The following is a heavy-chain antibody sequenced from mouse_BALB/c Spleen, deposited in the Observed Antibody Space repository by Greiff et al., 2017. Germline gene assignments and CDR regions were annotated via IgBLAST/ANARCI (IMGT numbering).Heavy chain of an antibody. D-gene: IGHD3-1*01. CDR3: ARGGLFFDY. J-gene: IGHJ2*01. CDR2: ISSGSSTI. V-gene: IGHV5-17*02. CDR1: GFTFSSFG. Sequence: EVQLVESGGGLVQPGGSRKLSCAASGFTFSSFGMHWVRQAPEKGLEWVAYISSGSSTIYYADTVKGRFTISRDNPKNTLFLQMTSLRSEDTAMYYCARGGLFFDYWGQGTTLTVSS.